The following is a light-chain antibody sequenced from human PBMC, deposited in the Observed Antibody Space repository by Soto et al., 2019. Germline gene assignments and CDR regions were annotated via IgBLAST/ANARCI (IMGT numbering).Light chain of an antibody. CDR2: DAS. CDR1: QSVSSY. Sequence: EIVLTQSPATLSLSPGERATLSCRASQSVSSYLAWYQQKPGQAPRLLIYDASNRATGIPARFSGSGSGTDFTLTISSLEPEDFAVYYCQQSSNWPLFGQGTRLEIK. V-gene: IGKV3-11*01. CDR3: QQSSNWPL. J-gene: IGKJ5*01.